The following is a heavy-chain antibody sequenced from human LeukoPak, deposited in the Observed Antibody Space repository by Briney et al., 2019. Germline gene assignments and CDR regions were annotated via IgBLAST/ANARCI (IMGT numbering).Heavy chain of an antibody. CDR2: ISGSGGST. J-gene: IGHJ4*02. D-gene: IGHD3-10*01. Sequence: PGGSLRLSCAASGFTFRSYWMSWVRQAPGKGLEWVSAISGSGGSTYYADSVKGRFTISRDNSKNTLYLQMNSLRAEDTAVYYCAKAGLLLWFGGLDYWGQGTLVTVSS. CDR3: AKAGLLLWFGGLDY. V-gene: IGHV3-23*01. CDR1: GFTFRSYW.